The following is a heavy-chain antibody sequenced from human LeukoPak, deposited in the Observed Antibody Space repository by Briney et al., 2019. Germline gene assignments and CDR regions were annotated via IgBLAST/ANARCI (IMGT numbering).Heavy chain of an antibody. V-gene: IGHV4-59*02. D-gene: IGHD3/OR15-3a*01. CDR2: IYTGANA. J-gene: IGHJ4*02. Sequence: PSETLSLTRTVSGGSVINYYWTWIRQPPGKGLEWIGYIYTGANAEYNPSLRSRVTISVDTSKNQFSLNLNSATTADTAVYYCARGGLYANIRYDYWGQGALVTVSS. CDR3: ARGGLYANIRYDY. CDR1: GGSVINYY.